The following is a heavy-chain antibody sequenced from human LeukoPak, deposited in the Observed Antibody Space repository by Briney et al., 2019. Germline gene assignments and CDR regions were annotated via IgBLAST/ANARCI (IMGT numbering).Heavy chain of an antibody. CDR3: ARGRGVAARRGFDF. Sequence: SETLSLTCVVNGESFSNHYWTWTRQSPGKGLEWIGEIEHRGNTNYNPSLKSRVTISVDTSKNEFSLKLKSMTAADTAVFYCARGRGVAARRGFDFWGQGTLVTVSS. CDR1: GESFSNHY. J-gene: IGHJ4*02. CDR2: IEHRGNT. V-gene: IGHV4-34*01. D-gene: IGHD6-6*01.